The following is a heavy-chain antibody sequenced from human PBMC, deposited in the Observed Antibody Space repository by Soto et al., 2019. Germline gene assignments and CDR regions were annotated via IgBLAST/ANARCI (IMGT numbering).Heavy chain of an antibody. V-gene: IGHV4-39*01. J-gene: IGHJ4*02. CDR3: ATVVVPASRHTDFDV. CDR2: IYYSGTT. Sequence: SETLSLTCTVSGGSISTSNYYWGWVRQPPGKGLDWIGNIYYSGTTYHNPSLKSRVTISVDTSKNQFSLKLNSVTAADTAVYYCATVVVPASRHTDFDVWGAGTLVTV. D-gene: IGHD2-21*02. CDR1: GGSISTSNYY.